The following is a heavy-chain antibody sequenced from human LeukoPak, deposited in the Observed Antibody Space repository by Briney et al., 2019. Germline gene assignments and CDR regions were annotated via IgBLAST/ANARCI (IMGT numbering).Heavy chain of an antibody. Sequence: GGXLRLSCAASGFTFSSYSMNWVRQAPGKGLEWVSSISSSSSYIYYADSVKGRFTISRDNAKNSLYLQMNSLRAEDTAVYYCARDVSNYGDYADYWGQGTMVTVSS. V-gene: IGHV3-21*01. CDR2: ISSSSSYI. J-gene: IGHJ3*01. CDR3: ARDVSNYGDYADY. CDR1: GFTFSSYS. D-gene: IGHD4-17*01.